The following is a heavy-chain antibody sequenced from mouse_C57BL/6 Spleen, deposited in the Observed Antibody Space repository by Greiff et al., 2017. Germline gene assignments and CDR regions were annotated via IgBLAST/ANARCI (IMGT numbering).Heavy chain of an antibody. V-gene: IGHV1-52*01. Sequence: QVQLQQPGAELVRPGSSVKLSCKASGYTFTSYWMHWVKQRPIQGLEWIGNIDPSDSETHYNQKFKDKATLTVDKSSSTAYMQLSSLTSADSAVYYCARWDSNYGDYWGQGTTLTVSS. CDR1: GYTFTSYW. D-gene: IGHD2-5*01. CDR3: ARWDSNYGDY. CDR2: IDPSDSET. J-gene: IGHJ2*01.